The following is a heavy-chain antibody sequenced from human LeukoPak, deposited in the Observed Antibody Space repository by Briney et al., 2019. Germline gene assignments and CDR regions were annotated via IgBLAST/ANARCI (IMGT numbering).Heavy chain of an antibody. CDR1: GFTFSHYG. J-gene: IGHJ6*03. Sequence: GGSLRLSCAASGFTFSHYGIHWVRQAPGKGLEWVAFIRHDENNKHYADSVKGRFTISRDKSSNTLFLQMNSLRVEDTAVYYCAKAPYDFSNYYNYMDVWGNGTTVTVSS. CDR2: IRHDENNK. V-gene: IGHV3-30*02. CDR3: AKAPYDFSNYYNYMDV. D-gene: IGHD3/OR15-3a*01.